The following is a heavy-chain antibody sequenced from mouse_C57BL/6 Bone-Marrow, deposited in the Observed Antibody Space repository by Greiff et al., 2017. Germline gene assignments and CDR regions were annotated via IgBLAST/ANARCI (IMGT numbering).Heavy chain of an antibody. V-gene: IGHV1-81*01. CDR1: GYTFTSYG. CDR3: ARSGVYYCGSSTFAY. J-gene: IGHJ3*01. D-gene: IGHD1-1*01. CDR2: IYPRSGNT. Sequence: QVQLQQSGAELARPGASVKLSCKASGYTFTSYGISWVKQRTGQGLEWIGEIYPRSGNTYYNEKFKGKATLTADKSSSTAYMELRSLTSEDSAVYFCARSGVYYCGSSTFAYWGQGTLVTVSA.